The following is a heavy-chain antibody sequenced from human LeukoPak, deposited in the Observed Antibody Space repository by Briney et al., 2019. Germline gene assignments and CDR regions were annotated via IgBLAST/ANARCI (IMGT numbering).Heavy chain of an antibody. J-gene: IGHJ3*02. V-gene: IGHV4-30-4*08. CDR3: ARDRRVTMFYLDI. Sequence: SETLSLTCTVSGGSISSGDYYWSWIRQPPGKGLEWIGYIYYSGSTYYNPSLKSRVTISVDTSKNQFSLKLSSVTAADTAVYYCARDRRVTMFYLDIWGQGTMVTVSS. D-gene: IGHD3-10*02. CDR2: IYYSGST. CDR1: GGSISSGDYY.